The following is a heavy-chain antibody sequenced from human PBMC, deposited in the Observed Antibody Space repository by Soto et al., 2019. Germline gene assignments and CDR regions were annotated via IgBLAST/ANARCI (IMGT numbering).Heavy chain of an antibody. CDR1: GGPISTYY. J-gene: IGHJ6*02. V-gene: IGHV4-59*05. CDR3: ARHNGPLYVGYYYDMDV. Sequence: SETLSLTCTVSGGPISTYYWSWIRQPPGKGLEWIGSIYYSGYTYYNPSLKSRVTISVDTSKNQFSLKLSSVTAADTAVYYCARHNGPLYVGYYYDMDVWGQGTTVTVSS. CDR2: IYYSGYT. D-gene: IGHD3-16*01.